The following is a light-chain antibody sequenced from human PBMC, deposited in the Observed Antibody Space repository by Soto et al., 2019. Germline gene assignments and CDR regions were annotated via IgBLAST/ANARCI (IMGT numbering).Light chain of an antibody. Sequence: QSALTQPASVSGSPGQSISISCTGTSSDVGGYNYVSWYQQHPGKAPKLMIYEVSNRLSGVSNRFSGSKSGNTASLTISGLQAEDEADYYCSSYTTSSTHWVFGGGTKRTFL. CDR3: SSYTTSSTHWV. V-gene: IGLV2-14*01. CDR2: EVS. CDR1: SSDVGGYNY. J-gene: IGLJ3*02.